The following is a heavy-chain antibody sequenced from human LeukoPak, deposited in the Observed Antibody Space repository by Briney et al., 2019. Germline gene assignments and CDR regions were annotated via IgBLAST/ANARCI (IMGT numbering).Heavy chain of an antibody. Sequence: GGSLRLSCAASGFTFSNYWMNWVRQAPGKGLEWVANIKRDGSEKYYVDSVKGRCTISRDNAKNSLYLQMNSLRAEDTAVYYCARVPGDYGYFDFWGQGILVTVSS. V-gene: IGHV3-7*03. D-gene: IGHD4-17*01. CDR2: IKRDGSEK. CDR3: ARVPGDYGYFDF. J-gene: IGHJ4*02. CDR1: GFTFSNYW.